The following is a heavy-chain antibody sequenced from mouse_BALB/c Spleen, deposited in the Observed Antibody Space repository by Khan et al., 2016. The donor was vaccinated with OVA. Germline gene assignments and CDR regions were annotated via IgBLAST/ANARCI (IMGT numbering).Heavy chain of an antibody. D-gene: IGHD1-1*01. J-gene: IGHJ4*01. Sequence: DLVMPGAAVTLSCKASGYTFTSYLINWVKQRPGQGLEWIGRIAAGSGSSFYNDILKGKATLTVDASSRQANIQLSSLSSEDSAVYFCSGSNYYRIGLYAIAYGGQASSHPVYS. CDR2: IAAGSGSS. CDR1: GYTFTSYL. V-gene: IGHV1S41*01. CDR3: SGSNYYRIGLYAIAY.